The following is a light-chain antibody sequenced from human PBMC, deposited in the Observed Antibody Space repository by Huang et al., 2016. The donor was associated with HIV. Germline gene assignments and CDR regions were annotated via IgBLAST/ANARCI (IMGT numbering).Light chain of an antibody. J-gene: IGKJ3*01. Sequence: DILMTQSPDFLAVSLGERATINCRSSRRVFYSSNNKNYLAWYQQKPGQPPKLLIHWASTRQSGVPDRFSGSGSGTDFTLTISSLQAEDVAIYYCQQYYTSPFTFGPGTKVDVK. CDR2: WAS. V-gene: IGKV4-1*01. CDR1: RRVFYSSNNKNY. CDR3: QQYYTSPFT.